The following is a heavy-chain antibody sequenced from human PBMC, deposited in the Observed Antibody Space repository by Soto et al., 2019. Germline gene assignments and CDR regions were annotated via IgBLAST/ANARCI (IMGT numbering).Heavy chain of an antibody. J-gene: IGHJ6*02. CDR1: GYTFTSHA. Sequence: QVHLVQSGAEVKKPGASVNVSCKASGYTFTSHAIHWVRQAPGQRLEWLGWINAGSGNRKYSQKFQGRVTITRDTSASTVYMELSSLTSEDMAVYYCARTSGAYYGLDVWGQGTTVTVSS. V-gene: IGHV1-3*01. CDR2: INAGSGNR. CDR3: ARTSGAYYGLDV.